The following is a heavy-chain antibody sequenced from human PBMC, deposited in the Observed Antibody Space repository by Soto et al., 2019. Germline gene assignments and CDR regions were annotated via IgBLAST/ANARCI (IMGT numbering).Heavy chain of an antibody. CDR3: ARAVVTAIVDYFDY. J-gene: IGHJ4*02. CDR1: GFTLSSYR. CDR2: ISSSSSTI. V-gene: IGHV3-48*02. D-gene: IGHD2-21*02. Sequence: GGSLRLSCAASGFTLSSYRMNWVRQAPGKGLEWVSYISSSSSTIYYADSVKGRFTISRDNAKNSLYLQMNSLRDEDTAVYYCARAVVTAIVDYFDYWGQGTLVTVSS.